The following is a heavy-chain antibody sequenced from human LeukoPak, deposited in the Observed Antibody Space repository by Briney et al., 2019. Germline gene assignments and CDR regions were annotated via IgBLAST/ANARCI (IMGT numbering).Heavy chain of an antibody. J-gene: IGHJ4*02. CDR2: IIPIFGTA. CDR1: GGTFSSYA. CDR3: ARGRGLQQPFDY. V-gene: IGHV1-69*13. D-gene: IGHD5-24*01. Sequence: ASVKVSCKASGGTFSSYAISWVRQAPGQGLEWMGGIIPIFGTANYAQKLQGRVTITADESTSTAYMELSSLRSEDTAVYYCARGRGLQQPFDYWGQGTLVTVSS.